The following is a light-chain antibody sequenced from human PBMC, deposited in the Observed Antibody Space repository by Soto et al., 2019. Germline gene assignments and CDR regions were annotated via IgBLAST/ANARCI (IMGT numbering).Light chain of an antibody. CDR3: SSYTGITTLGI. V-gene: IGLV2-14*03. CDR2: NVS. J-gene: IGLJ2*01. Sequence: QSALTQPASVSGSPGQSITISCTGTSRDIGAYNFISWYQQHPGKAPKLLIYNVSDRPTGVSKRFSGSESGSAASLTISGLQAEDEADYFCSSYTGITTLGIFGGGTKLTVL. CDR1: SRDIGAYNF.